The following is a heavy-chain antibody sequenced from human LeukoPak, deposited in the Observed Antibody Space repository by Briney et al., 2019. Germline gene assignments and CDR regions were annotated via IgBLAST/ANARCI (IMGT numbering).Heavy chain of an antibody. V-gene: IGHV3-33*01. J-gene: IGHJ6*02. CDR1: GFTFSSYG. CDR2: IWYDGSNK. CDR3: ARAPYDLPRYGMDV. D-gene: IGHD3-3*01. Sequence: GGSLRLSCAASGFTFSSYGMLWVRQAPGKGLEWVAVIWYDGSNKYYADSVKGRFTISRDNSKNTLYLQMNSLRAEDTAVYYCARAPYDLPRYGMDVWGQGTTVTVSS.